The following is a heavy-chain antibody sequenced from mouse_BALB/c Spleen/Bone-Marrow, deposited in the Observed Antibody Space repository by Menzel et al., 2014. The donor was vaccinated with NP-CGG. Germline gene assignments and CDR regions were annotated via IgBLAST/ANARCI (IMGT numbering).Heavy chain of an antibody. CDR2: IRLKSNNYAT. CDR1: GFTFXNYW. Sequence: EVKLVESGGGLVQPGGPMKLSCVASGFTFXNYWMNWVRQSPEKGLEWVAEIRLKSNNYATHYAESVKGRFTISRDDSKSSVYLQMNNLRTEDTGIYYCTREYGRGYWYFDVWGAGTTVTVSS. V-gene: IGHV6-6*02. CDR3: TREYGRGYWYFDV. D-gene: IGHD2-10*02. J-gene: IGHJ1*01.